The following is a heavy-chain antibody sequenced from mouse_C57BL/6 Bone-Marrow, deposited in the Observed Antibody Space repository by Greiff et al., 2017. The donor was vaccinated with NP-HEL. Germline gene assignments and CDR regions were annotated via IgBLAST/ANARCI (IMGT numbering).Heavy chain of an antibody. D-gene: IGHD3-3*01. CDR2: IRNKANGYTT. V-gene: IGHV7-3*01. CDR1: GFTFTDYY. J-gene: IGHJ3*01. CDR3: ARYGRGRGFAY. Sequence: EVQRVESGGGLVQPGGSLSLSCAASGFTFTDYYMSWVRQPPGKALEWLGFIRNKANGYTTEYSASVKGRFTISRDNSQSILYLRMNALGAEDSATYYCARYGRGRGFAYWGQGTLVTVSA.